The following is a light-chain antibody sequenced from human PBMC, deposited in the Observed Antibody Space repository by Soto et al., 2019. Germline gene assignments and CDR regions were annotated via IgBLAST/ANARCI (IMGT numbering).Light chain of an antibody. V-gene: IGKV3-11*01. J-gene: IGKJ1*01. CDR2: DAS. CDR1: QSVSGY. Sequence: EIVMTQSRVTLSLSPRERATLSCRASQSVSGYLAWYQQKPGQAPRLLIYDASTRATGIPARFSGSASGTDFTLTISSLEPEDSAVYYCQQHLGVHTFGQGTKVDIK. CDR3: QQHLGVHT.